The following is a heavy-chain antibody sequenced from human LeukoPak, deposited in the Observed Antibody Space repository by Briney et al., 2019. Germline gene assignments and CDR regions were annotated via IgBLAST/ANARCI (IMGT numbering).Heavy chain of an antibody. CDR1: GGSISSYY. Sequence: SETLSLTCSVSGGSISSYYWSWIRQPAGKGLEWIGRIYTSGSINYNPSLKSRVTISVDTSKNQFSLKLTSVTAADTAVYYCSRRGGRVAVAGTSDYWGQGTLVTVSS. CDR3: SRRGGRVAVAGTSDY. D-gene: IGHD6-19*01. CDR2: IYTSGSI. V-gene: IGHV4-4*07. J-gene: IGHJ4*02.